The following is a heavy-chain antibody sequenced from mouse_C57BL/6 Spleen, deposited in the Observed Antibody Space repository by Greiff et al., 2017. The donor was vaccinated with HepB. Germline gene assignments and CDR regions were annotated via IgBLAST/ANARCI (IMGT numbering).Heavy chain of an antibody. CDR1: GYSFTDYN. Sequence: EVKLQQSGPELVKPGASVKISCKASGYSFTDYNMNWVKQSNGKSLEWMGVINPNYGTTSYNQKFKGKATLTVDQSSSTAYMQLNSLTSEDSAVYYCASLYYYGSSGFAYWGQGTLVTVSA. J-gene: IGHJ3*01. V-gene: IGHV1-39*01. CDR3: ASLYYYGSSGFAY. D-gene: IGHD1-1*01. CDR2: INPNYGTT.